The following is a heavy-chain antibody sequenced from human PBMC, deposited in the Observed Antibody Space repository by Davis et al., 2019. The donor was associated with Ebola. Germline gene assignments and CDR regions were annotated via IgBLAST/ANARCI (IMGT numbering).Heavy chain of an antibody. CDR3: AGEDRGGSFYDY. CDR1: GFSFTSYT. Sequence: GESLKTSCAASGFSFTSYTMTWLRQAPGKGLEWVSSISSKSSYIYYADSVKGRFTISRDNANNSLYLQMNSLSAKDTAVYYCAGEDRGGSFYDYWGQGILVTVSS. J-gene: IGHJ4*02. V-gene: IGHV3-21*06. CDR2: ISSKSSYI. D-gene: IGHD1-26*01.